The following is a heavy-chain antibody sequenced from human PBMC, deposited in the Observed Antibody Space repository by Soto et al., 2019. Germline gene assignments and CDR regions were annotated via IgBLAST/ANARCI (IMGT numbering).Heavy chain of an antibody. CDR3: MEGRSTDCFPHLDP. V-gene: IGHV3-9*01. J-gene: IGHJ5*02. Sequence: EVQVVEWGGGLEQPGRSLRLSCAASGFSFDDYAMHWVRQAPGKGLEWVSCISWNSGNIVYSDSVKGRFTISRDNAKNSLSLPMDSLRAEDSGWKSCMEGRSTDCFPHLDPWAQESVVT. CDR2: ISWNSGNI. CDR1: GFSFDDYA. D-gene: IGHD2-21*02.